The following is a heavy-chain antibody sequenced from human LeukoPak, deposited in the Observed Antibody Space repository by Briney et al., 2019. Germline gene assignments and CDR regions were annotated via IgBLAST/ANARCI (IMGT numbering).Heavy chain of an antibody. D-gene: IGHD3-22*01. Sequence: SVKVSCKASGGTFSSYAISWVRQAPGQGLEWMGRIIPILGIANYAQKFQGRVTITADKSTSTAYMKLSSLRSEDTAVYYCARDRYYYDSSGYLDYYGMDVWGQGTTVTVSS. J-gene: IGHJ6*02. V-gene: IGHV1-69*04. CDR1: GGTFSSYA. CDR3: ARDRYYYDSSGYLDYYGMDV. CDR2: IIPILGIA.